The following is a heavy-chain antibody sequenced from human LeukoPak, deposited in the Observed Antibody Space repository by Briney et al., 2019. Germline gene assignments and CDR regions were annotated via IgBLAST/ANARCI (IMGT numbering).Heavy chain of an antibody. Sequence: GGSLRLSCAASGFTFSTYWMSWVRQAPGKGLEWVANIKHDGSEKYYVDSVKGRFTIFRDNAKNSLYLEMNSLRAEDTAVYYCARITGLAAAADYWGQGTLVTVSS. V-gene: IGHV3-7*04. CDR2: IKHDGSEK. CDR1: GFTFSTYW. CDR3: ARITGLAAAADY. J-gene: IGHJ4*02. D-gene: IGHD6-13*01.